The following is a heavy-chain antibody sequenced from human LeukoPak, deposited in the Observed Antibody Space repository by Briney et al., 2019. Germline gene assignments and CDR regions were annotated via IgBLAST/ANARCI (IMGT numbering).Heavy chain of an antibody. CDR2: IKQDGSEK. CDR3: AKDPTIAVAHFDY. D-gene: IGHD6-19*01. Sequence: PGGSLRLSCAASGFTFSSYWMSWVRQAPGKGLEWVANIKQDGSEKYYVDSVKGRFTISRDNSKNTLHLQMNSLRAEDTALYYCAKDPTIAVAHFDYWGQGTLVTVSS. J-gene: IGHJ4*02. CDR1: GFTFSSYW. V-gene: IGHV3-7*03.